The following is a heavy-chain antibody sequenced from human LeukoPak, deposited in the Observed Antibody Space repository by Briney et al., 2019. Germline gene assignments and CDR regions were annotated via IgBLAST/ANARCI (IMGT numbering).Heavy chain of an antibody. CDR2: ISAYNGHT. J-gene: IGHJ1*01. CDR1: GYTFTNYG. Sequence: ASVKVSCKASGYTFTNYGISWVRQAPGQGLEWMGWISAYNGHTNYAQKFQGRVTMTRDTSISTAYMELSRLRSDDTAVYYCARVKGYSYGQSPGAEYFQHWGQGTLVTVSS. CDR3: ARVKGYSYGQSPGAEYFQH. D-gene: IGHD5-18*01. V-gene: IGHV1-18*01.